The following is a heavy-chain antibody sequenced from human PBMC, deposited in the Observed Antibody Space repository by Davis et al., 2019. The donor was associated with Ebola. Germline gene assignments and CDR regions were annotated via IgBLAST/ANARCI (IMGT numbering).Heavy chain of an antibody. CDR1: GGTFSSDT. J-gene: IGHJ4*02. Sequence: AASVKVSCKASGGTFSSDTISWVRQAPGQGLEWMGRIIPMLGLTNYAQKFRDRVTITADKSTSTAYLDLSSLRSEDTAVYYCARRHCTNGVCYFDYWGQGTLVTVSS. V-gene: IGHV1-69*02. CDR2: IIPMLGLT. CDR3: ARRHCTNGVCYFDY. D-gene: IGHD2-8*01.